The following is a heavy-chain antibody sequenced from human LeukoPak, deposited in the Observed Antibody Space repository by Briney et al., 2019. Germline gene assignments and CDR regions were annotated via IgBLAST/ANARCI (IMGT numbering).Heavy chain of an antibody. Sequence: GGSLRLSCEASGFTFNTHAMSWVRQAPGKGLEWVASITSSGRTPYYTDSVKGRFTISRDNSKNTLYLQMNSLRGEDTAVYYCAKDRPNFYETSGSNYKIKGDFWGQGSLVTVSS. D-gene: IGHD3-10*01. V-gene: IGHV3-23*01. CDR2: ITSSGRTP. J-gene: IGHJ4*02. CDR1: GFTFNTHA. CDR3: AKDRPNFYETSGSNYKIKGDF.